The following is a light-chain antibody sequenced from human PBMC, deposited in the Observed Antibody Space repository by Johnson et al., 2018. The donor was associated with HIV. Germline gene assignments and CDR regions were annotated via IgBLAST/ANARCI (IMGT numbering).Light chain of an antibody. Sequence: QSVLTQPPSVSAAPGQKVTISCSGSSSNIGNNYVSWYQQLPGTAPKLLIYENNKRPSGIPDRFSGSKSGTSATLGITGLQTGDGADYYCGTWDSSVSAYVFGTGTKVTVL. CDR3: GTWDSSVSAYV. CDR2: ENN. V-gene: IGLV1-51*02. J-gene: IGLJ1*01. CDR1: SSNIGNNY.